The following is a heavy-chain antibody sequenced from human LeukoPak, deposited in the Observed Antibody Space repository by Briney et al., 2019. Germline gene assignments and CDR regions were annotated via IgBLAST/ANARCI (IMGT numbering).Heavy chain of an antibody. CDR3: VTGMATIKEGFDY. CDR1: GFTLDDYT. CDR2: ISWDGGST. V-gene: IGHV3-43*01. Sequence: GGSLRLSCAASGFTLDDYTMHWVRHAPGKGLEWVSLISWDGGSTYYADSVKGRFTISRDNSKNSLYLQMNSLRTEDTALYYCVTGMATIKEGFDYWGQGTLVTVSS. J-gene: IGHJ4*02. D-gene: IGHD5-24*01.